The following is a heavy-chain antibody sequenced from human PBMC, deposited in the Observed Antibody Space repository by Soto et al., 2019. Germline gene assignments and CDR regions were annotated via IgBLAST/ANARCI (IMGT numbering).Heavy chain of an antibody. D-gene: IGHD4-4*01. CDR1: GYTFTTYY. CDR3: AREDNDYTLGPTVDFDY. V-gene: IGHV1-46*01. Sequence: QVQLVQSGAEVKKPGASVKVSCKASGYTFTTYYMHWVRQAPGQGLEWMGVINPSGGSTDYAQKFQGRLTMTRDTSTNIVFMELSSLRSEDTAVYYCAREDNDYTLGPTVDFDYWGQGTLVTVSS. CDR2: INPSGGST. J-gene: IGHJ4*02.